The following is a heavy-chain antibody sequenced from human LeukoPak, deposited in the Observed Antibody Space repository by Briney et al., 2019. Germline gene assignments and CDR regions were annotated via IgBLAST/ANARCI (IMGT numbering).Heavy chain of an antibody. J-gene: IGHJ4*02. Sequence: GESLKISCKGSGYSFTSYWIGWVRQMPGKGLEWMGIIYPGDSDTRYSPSFQGQVTISADKSISTAYLQWSSLRSEDTAVYYCARGSSLDPFDYWGQGTLVTVSS. CDR1: GYSFTSYW. V-gene: IGHV5-51*01. D-gene: IGHD1-26*01. CDR3: ARGSSLDPFDY. CDR2: IYPGDSDT.